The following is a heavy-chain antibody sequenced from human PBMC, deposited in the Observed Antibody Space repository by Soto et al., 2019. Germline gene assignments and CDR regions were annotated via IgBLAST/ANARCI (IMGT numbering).Heavy chain of an antibody. Sequence: ASVKVSCKASGYTFTSYDINWVRQATGQGLEWMGWMNPNSGNTGYAQKFQGRVTMTRNTSISTAYMELSSLRAEDTAVYYCARGLAARSYFDIWGQGTMVTVSS. CDR2: MNPNSGNT. D-gene: IGHD6-6*01. CDR1: GYTFTSYD. V-gene: IGHV1-8*01. CDR3: ARGLAARSYFDI. J-gene: IGHJ3*02.